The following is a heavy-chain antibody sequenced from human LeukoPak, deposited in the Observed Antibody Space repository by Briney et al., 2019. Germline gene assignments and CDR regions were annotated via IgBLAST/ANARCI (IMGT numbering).Heavy chain of an antibody. CDR3: AKASGYCSGGSCYRWYYYYYMDV. CDR1: GFTFSSYG. J-gene: IGHJ6*03. D-gene: IGHD2-15*01. V-gene: IGHV3-30*18. CDR2: ISYDGSNK. Sequence: GRSLRLSCAASGFTFSSYGMHWVRQAPGKGLEWVAVISYDGSNKYYADSVKGRFTISRDNSKNTLYLQMNSLRAEDTAVYYCAKASGYCSGGSCYRWYYYYYMDVWGKGTTVTVSS.